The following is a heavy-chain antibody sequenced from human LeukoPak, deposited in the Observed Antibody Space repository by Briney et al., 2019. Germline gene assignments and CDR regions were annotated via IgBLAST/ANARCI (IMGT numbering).Heavy chain of an antibody. CDR2: IYYSGST. J-gene: IGHJ4*02. Sequence: SETLSLTCTVSGGSISSYYWSWIRQPPGKGLEWIGYIYYSGSTNYNPSLKSRVTISVDTSKNQFSLKLSSVTAADTAVYYCARASYDSSGFYYFDYWGQGTLVTVSS. CDR3: ARASYDSSGFYYFDY. D-gene: IGHD3-22*01. CDR1: GGSISSYY. V-gene: IGHV4-59*01.